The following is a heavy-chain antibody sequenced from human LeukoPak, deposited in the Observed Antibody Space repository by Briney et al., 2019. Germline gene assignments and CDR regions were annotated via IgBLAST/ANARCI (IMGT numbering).Heavy chain of an antibody. CDR3: AKDYYVAPEDD. J-gene: IGHJ4*02. V-gene: IGHV3-30*18. CDR2: ISYDGSNK. CDR1: GFTFSSYG. Sequence: GGSLRLSCAASGFTFSSYGMHWVRQAPGKGLEWVAVISYDGSNKYYADSVKGRFTISRDNSKNTLYLQMNSLRAEDTAVYYCAKDYYVAPEDDWGQGTLVTVSS. D-gene: IGHD3-10*02.